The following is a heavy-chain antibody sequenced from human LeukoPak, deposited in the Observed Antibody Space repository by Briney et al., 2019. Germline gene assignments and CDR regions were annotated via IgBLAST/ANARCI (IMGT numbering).Heavy chain of an antibody. J-gene: IGHJ4*02. V-gene: IGHV5-51*01. CDR1: GYSFTSYW. CDR2: IYPGDSDT. CDR3: ARLPNYYDSSGYYDRFDY. D-gene: IGHD3-22*01. Sequence: GESLKISCKGSGYSFTSYWIGWVRQMPGKGLEWMGIIYPGDSDTRYSPSFQGQVTISADKSISTAYLQWSSLKASDTAMYYCARLPNYYDSSGYYDRFDYWGQGTLVTVSS.